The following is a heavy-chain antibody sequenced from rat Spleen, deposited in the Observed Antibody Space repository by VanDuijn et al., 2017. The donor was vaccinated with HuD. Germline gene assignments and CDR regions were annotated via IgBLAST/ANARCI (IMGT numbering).Heavy chain of an antibody. V-gene: IGHV2-32*01. J-gene: IGHJ2*01. CDR3: ARDRTGPFDY. D-gene: IGHD4-2*01. Sequence: QVQLKESGPDLVQPSQTLSLTCTVSGFSLTTNGVSWVRQPPGKGLEWLGVTWIDGNTAYNSFFKSRLSISRDTSKSQVFLKMNSLQTEDTATYYCARDRTGPFDYWGQGVKVTVSS. CDR2: TWIDGNT. CDR1: GFSLTTNG.